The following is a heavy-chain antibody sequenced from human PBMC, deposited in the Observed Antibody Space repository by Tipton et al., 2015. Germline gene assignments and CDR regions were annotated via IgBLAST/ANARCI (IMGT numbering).Heavy chain of an antibody. CDR1: GFIFSSYA. CDR2: ISSSGSTM. Sequence: GSLRLSCAASGFIFSSYAMSWVRQAPGKGLEWVSYISSSGSTMYYADSVKGLFTISRDNAKNSLFLQMNSLRAEDTAVYYCARELNWGQGTLVTVS. V-gene: IGHV3-48*03. D-gene: IGHD3-16*01. CDR3: ARELN. J-gene: IGHJ4*02.